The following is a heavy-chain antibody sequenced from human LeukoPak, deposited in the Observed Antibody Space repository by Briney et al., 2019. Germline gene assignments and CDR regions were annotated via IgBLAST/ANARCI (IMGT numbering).Heavy chain of an antibody. V-gene: IGHV4-30-2*01. CDR1: GGSISSGGYS. CDR2: IYHSGST. CDR3: ARTQTGDAFDI. J-gene: IGHJ3*02. Sequence: SETLSLTCTVSGGSISSGGYSWSWIRQPPGKGLEWIGYIYHSGSTYYNPSLKSRVTISVDRSKNQFSLKLSSVTAADTAVYYCARTQTGDAFDIWGQGTMVTVSS.